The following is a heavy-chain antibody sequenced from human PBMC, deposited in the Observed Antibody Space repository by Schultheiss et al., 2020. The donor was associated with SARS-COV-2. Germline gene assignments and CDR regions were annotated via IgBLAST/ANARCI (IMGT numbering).Heavy chain of an antibody. CDR3: ARSDGYSSGWYNY. CDR1: GFTFSGSA. CDR2: IRSKANSYAT. J-gene: IGHJ4*02. Sequence: GGSLRLSCAASGFTFSGSAMHWVRQASGKGLEWVGRIRSKANSYATAYAASVKGRFTISRDDSKNTAYLQMNSLKTEDTAVYYCARSDGYSSGWYNYWGQGTLVTVSS. V-gene: IGHV3-73*01. D-gene: IGHD6-19*01.